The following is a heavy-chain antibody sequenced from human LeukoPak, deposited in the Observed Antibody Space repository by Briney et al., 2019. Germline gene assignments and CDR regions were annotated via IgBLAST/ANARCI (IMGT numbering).Heavy chain of an antibody. J-gene: IGHJ4*02. CDR3: AKSVVPAAIVYYFDY. V-gene: IGHV3-64*02. CDR1: GFTFSNYA. Sequence: GGSLRLSCAASGFTFSNYAMQWVRQAPGKRLEYVSAIGSDGGSPHYADSVKGRFTISRDNSKNTLYLQMGSLRAEDTAVYYCAKSVVPAAIVYYFDYWGQGTLVTVSS. CDR2: IGSDGGSP. D-gene: IGHD2-2*01.